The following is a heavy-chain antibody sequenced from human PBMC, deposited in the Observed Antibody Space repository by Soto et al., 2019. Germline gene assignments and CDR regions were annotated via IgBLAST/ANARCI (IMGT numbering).Heavy chain of an antibody. J-gene: IGHJ6*02. V-gene: IGHV1-69*01. CDR1: GGTFSNYA. CDR3: ARVVILVPTASTHSYYHMEV. D-gene: IGHD2-2*01. Sequence: QVQLVQSGAEVRKPGSSVPVSCKASGGTFSNYAISWVRQAPGQGLEWMGGIIPIVGTGSYAQKFQGRVTISAYEPTTTAYMELSSLRVEDTAVYYCARVVILVPTASTHSYYHMEVWGPGTTVTVSS. CDR2: IIPIVGTG.